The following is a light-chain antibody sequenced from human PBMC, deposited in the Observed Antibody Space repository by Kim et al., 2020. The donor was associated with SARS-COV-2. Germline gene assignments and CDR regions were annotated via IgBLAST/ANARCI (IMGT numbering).Light chain of an antibody. Sequence: DVVMTQSPLSLPVTLGQPASISCRSSQSLVHSDGNTYLNWFQQRPGQSPRRLIYKVSNRDSGVPDRFSGSGSGTDFTLKISRVEAEDVGVYYGMQGTHWPRTFGQGTKVDSK. V-gene: IGKV2-30*02. J-gene: IGKJ1*01. CDR2: KVS. CDR3: MQGTHWPRT. CDR1: QSLVHSDGNTY.